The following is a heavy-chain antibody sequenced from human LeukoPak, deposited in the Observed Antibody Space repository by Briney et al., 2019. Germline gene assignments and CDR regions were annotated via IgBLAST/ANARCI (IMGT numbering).Heavy chain of an antibody. CDR3: ARRGSSSWKGDYFDY. CDR1: GGSISSYY. Sequence: SGTLSLTCTVSGGSISSYYWSWIRQPPGKGLEWIGYIYYSGSTNYNPSLKSRVTISVDTSKNQFSLKLSSVTAADAAVYYCARRGSSSWKGDYFDYWGQGTLVTVSS. J-gene: IGHJ4*02. D-gene: IGHD6-13*01. V-gene: IGHV4-59*08. CDR2: IYYSGST.